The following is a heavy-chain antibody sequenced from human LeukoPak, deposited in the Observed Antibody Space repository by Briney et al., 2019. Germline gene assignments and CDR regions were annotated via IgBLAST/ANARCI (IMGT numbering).Heavy chain of an antibody. J-gene: IGHJ6*03. CDR2: IYSGGRT. Sequence: SGGSLRLSCAASGFTVRSNYMSWVRQAPGKGLEWVSVIYSGGRTYYADSVKGRFTISRDNSKNTLYLQMNSLRAEDTAVYYCARVYYGSGSLHYYYYYMDVWGKGTTVIISS. V-gene: IGHV3-53*01. CDR3: ARVYYGSGSLHYYYYYMDV. CDR1: GFTVRSNY. D-gene: IGHD3-10*01.